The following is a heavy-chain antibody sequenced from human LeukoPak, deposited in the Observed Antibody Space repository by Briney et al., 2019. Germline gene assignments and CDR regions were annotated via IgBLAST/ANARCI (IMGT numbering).Heavy chain of an antibody. Sequence: GGSLRLSCAASGFTFTSYSMNWVRQAPGKGLEWVSTISGGGGSTYYADSVKGRFTISRDNAKNSLYLQMNSLRAEDTAVYYCARDRPSSWGSTDYWGQGTLVTVSS. V-gene: IGHV3-21*01. CDR2: ISGGGGST. CDR3: ARDRPSSWGSTDY. CDR1: GFTFTSYS. J-gene: IGHJ4*02. D-gene: IGHD7-27*01.